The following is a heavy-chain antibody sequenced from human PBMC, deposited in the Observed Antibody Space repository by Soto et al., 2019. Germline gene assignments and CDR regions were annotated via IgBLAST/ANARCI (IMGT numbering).Heavy chain of an antibody. CDR2: ISAYNGNT. D-gene: IGHD1-7*01. CDR3: ARDITLELADASAYDY. Sequence: QVQLVQSGAEVKKPGASVKVSCKASGYTFTSYGISWVRQAPGQGLEWMGWISAYNGNTNYAQKLQGRVTMTTDTSTSTAYMELRSLRSDNTAVYYCARDITLELADASAYDYWGQGTLVTVSS. J-gene: IGHJ4*02. CDR1: GYTFTSYG. V-gene: IGHV1-18*01.